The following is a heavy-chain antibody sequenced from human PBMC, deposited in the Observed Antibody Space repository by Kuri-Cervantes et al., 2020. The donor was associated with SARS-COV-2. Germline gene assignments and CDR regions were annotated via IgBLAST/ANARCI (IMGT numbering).Heavy chain of an antibody. CDR2: IYYSGST. D-gene: IGHD6-6*01. Sequence: SETLSLTCIVSGASISETIFWWGWIRQPPGKGLEWIGSIYYSGSTYYNPSLKSRVTISVDTSKNQFSLKLSSVTAADTAVYYCARTQGVAARRGDHNWFDPWGQGTLVTVSS. CDR3: ARTQGVAARRGDHNWFDP. CDR1: GASISETIFW. J-gene: IGHJ5*02. V-gene: IGHV4-39*01.